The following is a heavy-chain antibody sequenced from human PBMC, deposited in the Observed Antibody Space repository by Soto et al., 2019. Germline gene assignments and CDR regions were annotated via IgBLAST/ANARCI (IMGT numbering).Heavy chain of an antibody. Sequence: DVQLLESGGGLVQPGGSLRLSCAASGFTFSRYAMSWVRQAPGKGLEWVSAISYDGGSTYYADSVKGRFSISRDNSKNTLYLQMNSLRAEDTAVYYCGRVXXXGWPVIDYWGQGTLVTFSS. CDR2: ISYDGGST. D-gene: IGHD6-19*01. CDR3: GRVXXXGWPVIDY. J-gene: IGHJ4*02. V-gene: IGHV3-23*01. CDR1: GFTFSRYA.